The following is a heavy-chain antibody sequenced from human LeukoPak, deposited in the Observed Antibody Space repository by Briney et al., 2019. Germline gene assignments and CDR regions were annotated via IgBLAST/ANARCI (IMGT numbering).Heavy chain of an antibody. CDR1: GFTFDDYA. Sequence: GGSLRLSCAASGFTFDDYAMHWVRQAPGKGLEWVSGISWNSGSIGYADSVKGRFTISRDNAKNSLYLQMNSLRAEDMALYYCAKVKHDSGAFDIWGQGTMVTVSS. D-gene: IGHD3-3*01. J-gene: IGHJ3*02. CDR2: ISWNSGSI. CDR3: AKVKHDSGAFDI. V-gene: IGHV3-9*03.